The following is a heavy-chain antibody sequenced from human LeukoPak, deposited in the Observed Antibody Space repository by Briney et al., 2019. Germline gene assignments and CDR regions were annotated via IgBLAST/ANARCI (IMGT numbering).Heavy chain of an antibody. V-gene: IGHV4-59*08. CDR3: ARSRGDGYNDY. Sequence: SETLSLTRTVSGGSISSYYWSWIRQPPGKGLEWSGYIYYSGSTNYNPSLKSRVTISVDTSKNQFSLKLSSVTAADTAVYYCARSRGDGYNDYWGQGTLVTVSS. CDR2: IYYSGST. D-gene: IGHD5-24*01. J-gene: IGHJ4*02. CDR1: GGSISSYY.